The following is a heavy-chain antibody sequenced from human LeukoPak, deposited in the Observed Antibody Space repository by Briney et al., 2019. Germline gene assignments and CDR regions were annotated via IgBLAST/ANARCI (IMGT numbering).Heavy chain of an antibody. J-gene: IGHJ4*02. CDR3: ARNYYESGGYSADY. D-gene: IGHD3-22*01. CDR1: GFTFSSYA. Sequence: GGSLRLSCAASGFTFSSYAMSWVRQAPGKGLEWVSAISGSGGSTYYADSVKGRFTISRDNSKNTLYLQMNSLRAEDTAVYYCARNYYESGGYSADYWGQGTLVTVSS. CDR2: ISGSGGST. V-gene: IGHV3-23*01.